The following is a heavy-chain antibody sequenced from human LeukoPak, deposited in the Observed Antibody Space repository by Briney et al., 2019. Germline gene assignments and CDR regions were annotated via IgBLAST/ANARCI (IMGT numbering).Heavy chain of an antibody. CDR2: IIPIFGTA. V-gene: IGHV1-69*06. Sequence: ASVKVSCKASGGTFSSYAISWVRQAPGQGLEWMGGIIPIFGTANYAQKFQGRVTITADKSPSTAYMELSSLRSEDTAVYYCARAALGYCSGGSCYSWGMDVWGKGTTVTVSS. D-gene: IGHD2-15*01. CDR1: GGTFSSYA. CDR3: ARAALGYCSGGSCYSWGMDV. J-gene: IGHJ6*04.